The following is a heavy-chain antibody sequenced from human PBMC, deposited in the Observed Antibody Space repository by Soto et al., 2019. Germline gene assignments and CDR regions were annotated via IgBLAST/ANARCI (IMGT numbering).Heavy chain of an antibody. CDR1: GGNFTTYG. J-gene: IGHJ4*01. D-gene: IGHD1-20*01. V-gene: IGHV5-51*01. Sequence: GVSHRVSWKVAGGNFTTYGSAWVRLMPGKGLEWMGIIFPGNSDIRYSPSFQGQVTISADESINTAYLQWSSLKASDTAMYYCASRSNWNSAAPDYWGHGT. CDR3: ASRSNWNSAAPDY. CDR2: IFPGNSDI.